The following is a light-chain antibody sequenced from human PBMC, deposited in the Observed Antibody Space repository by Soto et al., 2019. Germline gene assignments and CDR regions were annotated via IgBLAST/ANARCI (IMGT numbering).Light chain of an antibody. CDR1: SSDVGGYNY. V-gene: IGLV2-8*01. CDR3: SSYAASNNLGV. CDR2: EVS. Sequence: QSALTQPPSASGSPGQSVTISCIGTSSDVGGYNYVSWYQQHPGKAPKLMIYEVSKRPSGVPDRFSGSKSGNTASLTVSGLQAEAESYYYCSSYAASNNLGVFGGGTKLTVL. J-gene: IGLJ2*01.